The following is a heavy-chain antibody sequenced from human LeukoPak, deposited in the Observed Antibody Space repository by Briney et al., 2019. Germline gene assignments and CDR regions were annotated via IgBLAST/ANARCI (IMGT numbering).Heavy chain of an antibody. CDR3: ARAIRTGLGIGSFDG. Sequence: SETLSLNGTVSGYSISNGHFWGWIRQPPGKGLECIGTIYHSGSIYYNPSLKGRVTISVDTSKNQFSLKLNSLTAADTAVYYCARAIRTGLGIGSFDGWGQGTLVTVSS. V-gene: IGHV4-38-2*02. CDR1: GYSISNGHF. D-gene: IGHD7-27*01. J-gene: IGHJ4*02. CDR2: IYHSGSI.